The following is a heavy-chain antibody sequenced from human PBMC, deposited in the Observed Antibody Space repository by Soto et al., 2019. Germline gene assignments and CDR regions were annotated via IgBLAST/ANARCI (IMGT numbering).Heavy chain of an antibody. CDR2: ISAYNGDT. CDR1: GYTFTSHG. CDR3: ARTHWQTDYLEGFDF. Sequence: ASVKVSCKTSGYTFTSHGISWVRWAPGRGLEWMGWISAYNGDTKYAQRVQDRVSMTTDTSTATDYIELRSLRFDDTAIYFCARTHWQTDYLEGFDFWGQGTKVTVSS. J-gene: IGHJ4*02. D-gene: IGHD1-1*01. V-gene: IGHV1-18*04.